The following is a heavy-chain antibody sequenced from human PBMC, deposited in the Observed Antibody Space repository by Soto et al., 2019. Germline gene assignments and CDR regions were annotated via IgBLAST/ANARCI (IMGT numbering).Heavy chain of an antibody. D-gene: IGHD6-19*01. V-gene: IGHV3-30*18. CDR2: ISYDGSNK. Sequence: QVQLVESGGGVVQPGRSLRLSCAASGFTFSSYGMHWVRQAPGKGLEWVAVISYDGSNKYYADSVKGRFTISRDNYKKTLYLQMNSLRAEDTAVYYCAKLQQWLVGGNYFDYWGQGTLVTVSS. CDR1: GFTFSSYG. CDR3: AKLQQWLVGGNYFDY. J-gene: IGHJ4*02.